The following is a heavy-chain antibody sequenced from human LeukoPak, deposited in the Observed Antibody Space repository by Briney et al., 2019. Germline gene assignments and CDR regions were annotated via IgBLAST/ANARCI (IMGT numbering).Heavy chain of an antibody. CDR2: IYYSGST. Sequence: SETLSLTCTVSGGSISNSDYYWGWIRQPPGKGLEWIGTIYYSGSTYYNPSLKSRVTISVDTSKNEFSLKLSSVTAADTAVYYCARRWLQFDAFDYWGQGTLVTVSS. CDR1: GGSISNSDYY. V-gene: IGHV4-39*01. J-gene: IGHJ4*02. CDR3: ARRWLQFDAFDY. D-gene: IGHD5-24*01.